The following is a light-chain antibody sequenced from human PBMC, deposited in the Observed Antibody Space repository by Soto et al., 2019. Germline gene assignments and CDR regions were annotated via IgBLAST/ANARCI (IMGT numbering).Light chain of an antibody. CDR2: DAS. J-gene: IGKJ4*01. Sequence: DIQMSQSPSSLSASVGDGVTITCQASQDITNYLNWYQHNPGKPPKLLIYDASNLETGVPSRFSGSGSGTAFTFTISSLQPEDIETYYCQQYDNLPFGFGGGTKVEIK. CDR3: QQYDNLPFG. V-gene: IGKV1-33*01. CDR1: QDITNY.